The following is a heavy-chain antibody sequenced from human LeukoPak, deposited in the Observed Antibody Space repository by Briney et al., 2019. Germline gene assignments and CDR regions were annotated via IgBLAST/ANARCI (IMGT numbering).Heavy chain of an antibody. J-gene: IGHJ3*02. D-gene: IGHD1-14*01. CDR1: GGSISSNSYY. Sequence: PSETLSLTYTVSGGSISSNSYYWGWIRQPPGKGLEWIGNIYYSGITFYNPSLKSRVTISVDTSKNQFSLKLSSVTAADTAVYYCARHVRPGTGSDAFDIWGQGTMVTVSS. V-gene: IGHV4-39*01. CDR2: IYYSGIT. CDR3: ARHVRPGTGSDAFDI.